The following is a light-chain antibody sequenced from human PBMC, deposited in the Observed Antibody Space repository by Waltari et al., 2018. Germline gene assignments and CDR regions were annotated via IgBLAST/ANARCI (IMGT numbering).Light chain of an antibody. CDR2: DVT. V-gene: IGLV2-14*03. CDR1: SSDVGGYKY. Sequence: QSALTQPASVSGSPGQSITISCTGTSSDVGGYKYVSWYQQHPGRAPKLMIYDVTNRPSGVSTRFSGFKSGNTASLTISGLQDEYEADYYCCSYTSSRTWVFGGGTKLTVL. CDR3: CSYTSSRTWV. J-gene: IGLJ3*02.